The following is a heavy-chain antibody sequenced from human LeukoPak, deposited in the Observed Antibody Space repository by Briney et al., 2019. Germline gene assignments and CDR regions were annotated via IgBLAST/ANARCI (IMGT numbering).Heavy chain of an antibody. D-gene: IGHD5-18*01. V-gene: IGHV3-30*04. CDR3: AKDVGYSYGYGSYGMDA. Sequence: GGSLRLPCAASGFTFGSYAIHWVRQAPGKGLEWVAVISYDGTNEYYADSVKGRFTISRDNSKNTLYLQMNSLRAEDTAAYYCAKDVGYSYGYGSYGMDAWGQGTTVTISS. J-gene: IGHJ6*02. CDR1: GFTFGSYA. CDR2: ISYDGTNE.